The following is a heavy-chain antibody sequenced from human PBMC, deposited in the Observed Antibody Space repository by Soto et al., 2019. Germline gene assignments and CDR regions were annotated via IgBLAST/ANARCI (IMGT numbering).Heavy chain of an antibody. Sequence: PGGSLRLSCAASGFTFSSYAMSWVRQAPGKGLEWVSGISGSGTSTYFADSVTGRFTISRDNSKDTLYLQMNSLRAEDTAVYYCAKDRKSGSGWYWDYSGQGALVIVSS. CDR3: AKDRKSGSGWYWDY. CDR2: ISGSGTST. V-gene: IGHV3-23*01. CDR1: GFTFSSYA. J-gene: IGHJ4*02. D-gene: IGHD6-19*01.